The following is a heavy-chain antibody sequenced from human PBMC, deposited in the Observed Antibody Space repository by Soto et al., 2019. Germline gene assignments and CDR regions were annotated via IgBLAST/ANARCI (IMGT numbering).Heavy chain of an antibody. D-gene: IGHD3-10*01. J-gene: IGHJ4*02. CDR2: ISDDGNNK. CDR1: GFTFSRYT. Sequence: QVQLVESGGGVVQPGRSLRLSCAASGFTFSRYTVHWVRQAPGKGLEWMAFISDDGNNKYYADSVKGQFTISRDNSKNTLYLQMNSLRTEDTAVYYCARDDEGGSDCDLGYWGQGTLVTVSS. CDR3: ARDDEGGSDCDLGY. V-gene: IGHV3-30-3*01.